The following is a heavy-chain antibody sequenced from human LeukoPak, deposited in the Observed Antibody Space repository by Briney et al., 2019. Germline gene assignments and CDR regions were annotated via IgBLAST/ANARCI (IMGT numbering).Heavy chain of an antibody. CDR1: GGTFSSYA. J-gene: IGHJ4*02. CDR3: ATGRWNSSSWGDY. V-gene: IGHV1-69*01. Sequence: SVKVSCKASGGTFSSYAISWVRQAPGQGLEWMGGIIPIFGTANYAQKFQGRVTITADESTSTAYMELSSLRSEDAAVYYCATGRWNSSSWGDYWGQGTLVTVSS. D-gene: IGHD6-13*01. CDR2: IIPIFGTA.